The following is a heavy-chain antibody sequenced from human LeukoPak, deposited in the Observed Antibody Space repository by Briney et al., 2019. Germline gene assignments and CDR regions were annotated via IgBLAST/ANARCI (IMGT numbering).Heavy chain of an antibody. D-gene: IGHD3-10*01. CDR3: ARARFGEYEYYYYYGMDV. CDR1: GYIFTSYA. V-gene: IGHV1-3*01. Sequence: ASVKVSCKASGYIFTSYAMHWVRQAPGQRLEWMGWINAGNGNTKYSQKFQGRVTITRDTSASTAYMELSSLRSEDTAVYYCARARFGEYEYYYYYGMDVWGQGTTVTVS. J-gene: IGHJ6*02. CDR2: INAGNGNT.